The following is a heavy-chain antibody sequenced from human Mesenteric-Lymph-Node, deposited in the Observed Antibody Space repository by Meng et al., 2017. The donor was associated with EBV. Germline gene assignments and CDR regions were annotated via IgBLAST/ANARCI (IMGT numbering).Heavy chain of an antibody. Sequence: VPQRGSCPGSLNPSGALSLACAASVAPISSSNWGSWVRQHPGKGLEWIGEIYQSGSTNYTPSLKSRVTISVDKSKNHFSLKLSSVTAADTAVYYCARESYYDSRGPWFDPWGQGTLVTVSS. J-gene: IGHJ5*02. CDR1: VAPISSSNW. V-gene: IGHV4-4*02. CDR3: ARESYYDSRGPWFDP. CDR2: IYQSGST. D-gene: IGHD3-22*01.